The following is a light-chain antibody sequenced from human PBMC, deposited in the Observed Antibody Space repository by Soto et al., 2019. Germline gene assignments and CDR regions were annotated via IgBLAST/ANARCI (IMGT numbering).Light chain of an antibody. CDR2: DAS. Sequence: DIQMTQSPSSLSASVGDRVTITCQASQDIKKYLNWYQQKPGKAPKLLIYDASNLETGVPSRFSGSGSGTDLTFTISSLQPEDIATYYCQQYYNLPWTFGQGTRVDVK. J-gene: IGKJ1*01. CDR1: QDIKKY. V-gene: IGKV1-33*01. CDR3: QQYYNLPWT.